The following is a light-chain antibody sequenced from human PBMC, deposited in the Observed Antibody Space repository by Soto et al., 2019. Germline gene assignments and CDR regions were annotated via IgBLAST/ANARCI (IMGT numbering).Light chain of an antibody. J-gene: IGKJ1*01. Sequence: DIQMTQSPSTLSAFAVDRVTITCRASQSISWWLAWYQQKPGKAPKLLIHKASSLESGVPSRFSGSGSGTEFTLTISSLQPDDFATYYCQQYHSYSSTFGQGTKVEIK. CDR3: QQYHSYSST. CDR2: KAS. V-gene: IGKV1-5*03. CDR1: QSISWW.